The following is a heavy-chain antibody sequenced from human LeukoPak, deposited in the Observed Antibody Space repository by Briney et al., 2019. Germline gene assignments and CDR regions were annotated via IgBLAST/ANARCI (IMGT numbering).Heavy chain of an antibody. CDR2: ISGSDGRT. CDR3: AKDPPGAGPDFDC. Sequence: PGGSLRLSCATSGFTFSSYTMNWVRQAPRQGLEWVSVISGSDGRTYYADSVKGRFTISRDNSKNTLYLQMNSLRVEDTAVYYCAKDPPGAGPDFDCWGQGTLVTVSS. V-gene: IGHV3-23*01. CDR1: GFTFSSYT. J-gene: IGHJ4*02. D-gene: IGHD6-19*01.